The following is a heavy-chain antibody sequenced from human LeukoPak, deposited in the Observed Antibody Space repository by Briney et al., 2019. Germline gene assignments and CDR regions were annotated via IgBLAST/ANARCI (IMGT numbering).Heavy chain of an antibody. CDR2: INPNSGGT. D-gene: IGHD1-26*01. Sequence: GASVKVSCKASGYTFTGYYMHWVRQAPGQGLGWMGWINPNSGGTNYAQKFQGRVTMTRDTSISTAYMELSRLRSDDTAVYYCARGVAEGIVGATGYWGQGTLVTVSS. CDR1: GYTFTGYY. J-gene: IGHJ4*02. CDR3: ARGVAEGIVGATGY. V-gene: IGHV1-2*02.